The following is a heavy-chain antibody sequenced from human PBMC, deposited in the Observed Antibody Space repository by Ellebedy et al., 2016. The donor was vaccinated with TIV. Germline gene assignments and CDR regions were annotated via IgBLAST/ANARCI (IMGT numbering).Heavy chain of an antibody. J-gene: IGHJ4*02. CDR3: ASGGVYTYFFDY. CDR1: GGSISSGGYY. CDR2: FSCSGSA. D-gene: IGHD2-8*01. V-gene: IGHV4-31*03. Sequence: MPSETLSLTCTVSGGSISSGGYYWSWIRQHPGKGLEWIGYFSCSGSAYYNPSLKSRVTISVDTSENHFSLELSSVTAADTAVYYCASGGVYTYFFDYWGQGTLVTVSS.